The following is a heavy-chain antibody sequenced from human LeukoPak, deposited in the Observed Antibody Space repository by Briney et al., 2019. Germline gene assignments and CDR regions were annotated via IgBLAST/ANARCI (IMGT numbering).Heavy chain of an antibody. CDR1: GFTFSNAW. Sequence: AGGSLRLSCAVSGFTFSNAWMSWVRQAPGKGLEWVGRIKSKIDGGTADYAAPVKGRFTISRDDSQSTVYLQTNSLKTEDTAVYYCTTVRTLDDAGTSLDYWGQGTLVSVSS. J-gene: IGHJ4*02. D-gene: IGHD3/OR15-3a*01. CDR3: TTVRTLDDAGTSLDY. CDR2: IKSKIDGGTA. V-gene: IGHV3-15*01.